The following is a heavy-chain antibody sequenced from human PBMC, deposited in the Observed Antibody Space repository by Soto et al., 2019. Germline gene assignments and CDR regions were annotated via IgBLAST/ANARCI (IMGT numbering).Heavy chain of an antibody. CDR1: GYTFTSYG. CDR2: ISAYNGNT. Sequence: ASVKVSCKASGYTFTSYGISWVRQAPGQGLEWMGWISAYNGNTNYAQKLQGRVTMTTDTSTSTAYMELRSLRSDDTAVYYCARACSGGSCYRTSDYWGQGTLVTVYS. D-gene: IGHD2-15*01. J-gene: IGHJ4*02. V-gene: IGHV1-18*01. CDR3: ARACSGGSCYRTSDY.